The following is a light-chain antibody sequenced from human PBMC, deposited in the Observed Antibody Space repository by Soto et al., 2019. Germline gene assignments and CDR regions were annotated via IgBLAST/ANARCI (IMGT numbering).Light chain of an antibody. V-gene: IGLV1-47*01. J-gene: IGLJ1*01. CDR3: AAWDDSLSGLYV. CDR2: RNN. Sequence: QSVLTQLPSASGTPGQRVTISCSGSSSNIGSNYVYWYQQLPGTAPKLLIYRNNQRPSGVPDRLSGSKSGTSASLAISGLRSEDEADYYCAAWDDSLSGLYVFGTGTKVTVL. CDR1: SSNIGSNY.